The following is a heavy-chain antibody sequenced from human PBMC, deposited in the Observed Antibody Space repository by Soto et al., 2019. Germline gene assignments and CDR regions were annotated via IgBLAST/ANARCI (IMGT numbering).Heavy chain of an antibody. Sequence: QVQLVESGGGVVQPGRSLRLSCAASGFTFSSYGMHWVRQAPGKGLEWVAVISYDGSNKYYADSVKGRFTVSRDNSKNTLYLQMNSLRAEDTTVYYCASRLYYYDSSGYLGHVKLDYWGQGTLVTVSS. J-gene: IGHJ4*02. V-gene: IGHV3-30*03. D-gene: IGHD3-22*01. CDR1: GFTFSSYG. CDR3: ASRLYYYDSSGYLGHVKLDY. CDR2: ISYDGSNK.